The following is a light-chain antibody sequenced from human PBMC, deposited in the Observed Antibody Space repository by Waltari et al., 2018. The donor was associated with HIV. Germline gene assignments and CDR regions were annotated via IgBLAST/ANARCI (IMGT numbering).Light chain of an antibody. V-gene: IGLV1-51*01. CDR2: DDY. Sequence: QSVLTQPPSVSAAPGQKVTISCSGSTPNIGSSYVSWYQQLPGTAPKLLIYDDYKGPSGIPDRFSGSKSGTSATLAITGLQTGDEADYYCGTWDSSLSAGIFGGGTKLTVL. J-gene: IGLJ2*01. CDR1: TPNIGSSY. CDR3: GTWDSSLSAGI.